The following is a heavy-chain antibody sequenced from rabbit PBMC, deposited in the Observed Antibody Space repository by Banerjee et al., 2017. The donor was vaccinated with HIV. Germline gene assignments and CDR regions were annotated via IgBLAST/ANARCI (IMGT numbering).Heavy chain of an antibody. V-gene: IGHV1S45*01. CDR2: IYGGSSGIT. Sequence: QEQLEESGGGLVKPGGTLTLTCKASGFSFSSGYYMCWVRQAPGKGLEWIACIYGGSSGITYYASWAKGRFTISKTSSTTVTLQMTSLTAADTATYFCAREGAGSSYYFDLWGQGTLVTVS. CDR1: GFSFSSGYY. CDR3: AREGAGSSYYFDL. J-gene: IGHJ4*01. D-gene: IGHD8-1*01.